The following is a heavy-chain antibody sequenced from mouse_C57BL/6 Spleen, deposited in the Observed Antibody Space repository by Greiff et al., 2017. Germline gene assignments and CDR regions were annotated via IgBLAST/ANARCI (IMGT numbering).Heavy chain of an antibody. CDR1: GYTFTDYY. Sequence: EVQLQQSGPELVKPGASVKISCKASGYTFTDYYMNWVKQSPGKSLEWIGDINPNNGGTSYNQKFKGKATLTVDKSSSTAYMQLRSLTSEDSAVYYCARSDTTVPHYFDYWGHGTTLTVSS. D-gene: IGHD1-1*01. CDR3: ARSDTTVPHYFDY. V-gene: IGHV1-26*01. CDR2: INPNNGGT. J-gene: IGHJ2*01.